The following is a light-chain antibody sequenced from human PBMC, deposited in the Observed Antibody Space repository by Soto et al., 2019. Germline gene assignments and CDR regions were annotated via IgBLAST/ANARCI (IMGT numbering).Light chain of an antibody. CDR1: SGHSSYI. CDR3: ETWDGNTRV. J-gene: IGLJ3*02. V-gene: IGLV4-60*02. CDR2: LEGSGSY. Sequence: QAVVTQSSSASASLGSSVKLTCTLSSGHSSYIIAWHQQQPGKAPRYLMKLEGSGSYNKGSGVPDRFSGSSSGADHYLTISNLQFEDEADYYCETWDGNTRVFGGGTKLTVL.